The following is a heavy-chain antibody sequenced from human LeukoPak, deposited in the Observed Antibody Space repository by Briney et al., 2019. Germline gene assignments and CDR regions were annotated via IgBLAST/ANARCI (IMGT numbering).Heavy chain of an antibody. Sequence: GGSLRLSCAASGFTFSNAWMSWVRQAPGKGREWVGRIKSKTDGGTTDYAAPVKGRFTISRDDSKNTLYLQMNSLKTEDTAVYYCTTDLDSSGYYYYYGMDVWGQGTTVTVSS. J-gene: IGHJ6*02. D-gene: IGHD3-22*01. CDR3: TTDLDSSGYYYYYGMDV. CDR1: GFTFSNAW. V-gene: IGHV3-15*01. CDR2: IKSKTDGGTT.